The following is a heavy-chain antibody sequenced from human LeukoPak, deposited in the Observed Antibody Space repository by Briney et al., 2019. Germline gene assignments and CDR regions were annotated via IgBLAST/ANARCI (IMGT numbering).Heavy chain of an antibody. J-gene: IGHJ3*02. CDR2: IKSDGSTT. CDR1: GFTFSSYW. Sequence: PGGSLRLSCAASGFTFSSYWMHWVRQAPGKGLVWVSRIKSDGSTTGYADSVKGRFTISRDNAKNTLYLQMNSLGAEDTAVYYCARANSMAFDIWGQGTMVTVSS. CDR3: ARANSMAFDI. V-gene: IGHV3-74*01. D-gene: IGHD2/OR15-2a*01.